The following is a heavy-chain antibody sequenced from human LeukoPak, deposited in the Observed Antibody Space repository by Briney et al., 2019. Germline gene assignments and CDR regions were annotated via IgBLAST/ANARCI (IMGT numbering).Heavy chain of an antibody. J-gene: IGHJ4*02. CDR2: INPNSGGT. CDR3: ARDPGSGSWRFDY. CDR1: GYTFTGYY. V-gene: IGHV1-2*02. D-gene: IGHD1-26*01. Sequence: EASVKVSCKASGYTFTGYYMHWVRQAPGQGLEWMGWINPNSGGTNYAQKFQGRVTMTRDTSISTAYMELSRLRSDDTAVYYCARDPGSGSWRFDYWGQGTLVTVSS.